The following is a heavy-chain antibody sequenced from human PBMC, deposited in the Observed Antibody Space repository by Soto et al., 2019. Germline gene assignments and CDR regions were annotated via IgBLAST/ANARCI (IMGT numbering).Heavy chain of an antibody. CDR3: ARDRHAVVVAATSWYDP. J-gene: IGHJ5*02. CDR1: GYTFTSYY. D-gene: IGHD2-15*01. Sequence: ASVKVSCKASGYTFTSYYMHWVRQAPGQGLEWMGIIIPIFGTANYAQKFQGRVTITADGSTSTAYMELSSLRSEDTAVYYCARDRHAVVVAATSWYDPWGQGTLVTVSS. V-gene: IGHV1-69*13. CDR2: IIPIFGTA.